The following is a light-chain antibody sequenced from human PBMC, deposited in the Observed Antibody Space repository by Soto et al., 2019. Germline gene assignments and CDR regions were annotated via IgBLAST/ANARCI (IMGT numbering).Light chain of an antibody. CDR1: QRISTN. J-gene: IGKJ3*01. CDR2: GAS. CDR3: QQYGSSPPT. Sequence: EIEMTQSPATLSVSPGGRAILSCRASQRISTNLAWYQQKPGQAPRLLIYGASSRATGIPDRFSGSGSGTDFTLTISRLEPEDFAVYYCQQYGSSPPTFGPGTKVDIK. V-gene: IGKV3-20*01.